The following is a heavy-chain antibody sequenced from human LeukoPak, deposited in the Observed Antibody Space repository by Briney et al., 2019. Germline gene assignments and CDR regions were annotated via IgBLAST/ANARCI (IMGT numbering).Heavy chain of an antibody. V-gene: IGHV1-2*02. D-gene: IGHD1-26*01. CDR3: ARGRARGAGVFDY. CDR1: GYTSTGYY. J-gene: IGHJ4*02. Sequence: ASVKVSCKASGYTSTGYYMHWVRQAPGQGLEWMGWINPNSGGTNYAQKFQGRVTMTRDTSISTAYMELSSLRSEDTAVYYCARGRARGAGVFDYWGQGTLVTVSS. CDR2: INPNSGGT.